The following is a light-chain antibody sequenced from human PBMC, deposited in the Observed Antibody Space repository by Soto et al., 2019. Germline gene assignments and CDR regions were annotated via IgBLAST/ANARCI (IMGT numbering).Light chain of an antibody. J-gene: IGKJ1*01. Sequence: EIVLTQSPATLSLSPGERATLSCRASQSVSSYLAWYQQKPGQAPRLLIYGASNRATGIPARFRGSGSGTDFTLTISSLEPEDFAVYYCQQRSNWPPSWTFGQGTKVEIK. CDR1: QSVSSY. V-gene: IGKV3-11*01. CDR3: QQRSNWPPSWT. CDR2: GAS.